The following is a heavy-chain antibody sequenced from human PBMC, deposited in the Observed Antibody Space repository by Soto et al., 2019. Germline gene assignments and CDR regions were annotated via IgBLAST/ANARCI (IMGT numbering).Heavy chain of an antibody. Sequence: PGGSLRLSCAASGFAFSSYEMTWVRQAPGKGLEWISYISSSGSTIYYADSVKGRFTISRDNAKTSLYLQMNSLRVEDTAVYYCTRDRRGDGIHNVDFWGQGTLVTVSS. CDR3: TRDRRGDGIHNVDF. V-gene: IGHV3-48*03. J-gene: IGHJ4*02. CDR2: ISSSGSTI. D-gene: IGHD3-10*01. CDR1: GFAFSSYE.